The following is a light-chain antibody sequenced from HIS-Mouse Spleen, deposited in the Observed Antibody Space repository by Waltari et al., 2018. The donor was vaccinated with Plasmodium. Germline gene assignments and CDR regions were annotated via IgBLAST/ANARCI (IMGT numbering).Light chain of an antibody. Sequence: QPVLTQPPSSSASPGESARLTCTLPRDINVGSSHIYLYHQTPGSPPRYLLYYYSDSDKGQGSGVPSRFSGSKDASANTGILLISGLQSEDEADYYCYSTDSSGNHRVFGGGTKLTVL. CDR2: YYSDSDK. J-gene: IGLJ3*02. V-gene: IGLV5-37*01. CDR1: RDINVGSSH. CDR3: YSTDSSGNHRV.